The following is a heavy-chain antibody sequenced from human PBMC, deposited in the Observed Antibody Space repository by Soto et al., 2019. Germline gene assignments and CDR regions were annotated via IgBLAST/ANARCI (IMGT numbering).Heavy chain of an antibody. CDR2: IYYSGST. CDR3: ARVRYCSGGSCYPRFHP. D-gene: IGHD2-15*01. CDR1: GGSISSGGYY. J-gene: IGHJ5*02. Sequence: QVQLQESGPGLVKPSQTLSLTCTVSGGSISSGGYYWSWIRQHPGKGLEWIGYIYYSGSTYYNPSLKSPVTLSLDTSKNPFSLKLRSVTAADTAVYYCARVRYCSGGSCYPRFHPWGQGTLVTVSS. V-gene: IGHV4-31*01.